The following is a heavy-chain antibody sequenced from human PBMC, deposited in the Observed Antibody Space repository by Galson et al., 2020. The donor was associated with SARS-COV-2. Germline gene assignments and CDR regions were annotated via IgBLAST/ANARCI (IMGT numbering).Heavy chain of an antibody. CDR1: GFTFGSYG. J-gene: IGHJ6*02. Sequence: GSLRLSCAASGFTFGSYGMHWVRQAPGKGLEWVAVISYDGSNEYYADSVKGRFTISRDNSKNTLYLQMNSLRVEDTAVYYCARPAGDNGDYITYFYYYYGMDVWGQGTTVTVSS. CDR3: ARPAGDNGDYITYFYYYYGMDV. V-gene: IGHV3-30*03. CDR2: ISYDGSNE. D-gene: IGHD4-17*01.